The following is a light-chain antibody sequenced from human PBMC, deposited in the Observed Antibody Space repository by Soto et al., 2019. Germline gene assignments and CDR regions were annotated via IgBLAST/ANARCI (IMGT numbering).Light chain of an antibody. CDR1: QGIRNE. CDR2: AAS. J-gene: IGKJ1*01. Sequence: AIQMTQAPSSMYASVGDRVTITCRASQGIRNELGWYQQKPGKAPKLLIYAASSLQRGVPSRLSSSGSGTDCTLTISSLPPEDFATYYCLQDYNYPWTFGQGNKVDIK. V-gene: IGKV1-6*01. CDR3: LQDYNYPWT.